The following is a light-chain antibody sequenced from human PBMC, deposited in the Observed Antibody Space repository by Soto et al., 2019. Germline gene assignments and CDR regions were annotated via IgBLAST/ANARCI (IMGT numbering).Light chain of an antibody. V-gene: IGKV1-9*01. CDR3: QQLRMYPST. CDR1: QDIAIY. Sequence: IQLTQSPSSLSASVRDRVTITCRAGQDIAIYLAWYQQKPGEAPKLLIYAASTLYGGVPSRFSGSGSGTDFALTITSLQAEDFATYYCQQLRMYPSTFGGGTKVDI. J-gene: IGKJ4*01. CDR2: AAS.